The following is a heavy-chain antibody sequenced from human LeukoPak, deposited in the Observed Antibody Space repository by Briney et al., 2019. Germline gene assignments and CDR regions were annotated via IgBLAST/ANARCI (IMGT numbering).Heavy chain of an antibody. D-gene: IGHD5-18*01. CDR1: GYTFISYG. CDR3: ARAVRGYSYAYLPY. Sequence: ASVKVSCKASGYTFISYGISWVRQAPGQGLEWMGWISAYDGNTDYAQDLQGRGPMTTDTSTSTAYMELRSLRSDDTAVYYCARAVRGYSYAYLPYWGQGTLVTVSS. J-gene: IGHJ4*02. CDR2: ISAYDGNT. V-gene: IGHV1-18*01.